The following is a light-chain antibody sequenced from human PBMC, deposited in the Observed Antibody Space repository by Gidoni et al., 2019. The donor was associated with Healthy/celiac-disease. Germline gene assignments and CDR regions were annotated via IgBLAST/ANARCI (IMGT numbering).Light chain of an antibody. Sequence: DELTQPRSVSVSPGQTASITCSGDKLGDKYACWYQQKPGQSPVLVIYQDSKRPSGIPERFSGSNSGNTASLTISGTQAMDEADYYCQAWDSSHVVFGGGTKLSVL. V-gene: IGLV3-1*01. CDR3: QAWDSSHVV. CDR1: KLGDKY. CDR2: QDS. J-gene: IGLJ2*01.